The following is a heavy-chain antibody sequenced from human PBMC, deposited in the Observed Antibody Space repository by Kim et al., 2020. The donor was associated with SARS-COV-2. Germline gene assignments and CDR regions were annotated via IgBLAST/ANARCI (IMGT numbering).Heavy chain of an antibody. V-gene: IGHV4-59*08. Sequence: SETLSLTCTVSGGSISSYYWSWIRQPPGKGLEWIGYIYYSGSTNYNPSIKSRVTISVDTSKNQFSLKLSSVTAADTAVYYCARLAIGSSWYVKAFDIWGQGTMVTVSS. J-gene: IGHJ3*02. CDR1: GGSISSYY. CDR3: ARLAIGSSWYVKAFDI. CDR2: IYYSGST. D-gene: IGHD6-13*01.